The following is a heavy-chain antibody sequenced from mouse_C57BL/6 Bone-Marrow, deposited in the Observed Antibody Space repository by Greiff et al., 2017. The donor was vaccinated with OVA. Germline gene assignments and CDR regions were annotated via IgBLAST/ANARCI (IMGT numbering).Heavy chain of an antibody. J-gene: IGHJ4*01. CDR3: AREDDYDHYAMDY. Sequence: EVKLVESGPGLVKPSQSLSLTCSVTGYSITSGYYWNWIRQFPGNKLEWMGYISYDGSNKYNPSLKNRISITRDTSKNQFFLKLNSVTTEDTATYYCAREDDYDHYAMDYWGQGTSVTVSS. CDR2: ISYDGSN. D-gene: IGHD2-4*01. V-gene: IGHV3-6*01. CDR1: GYSITSGYY.